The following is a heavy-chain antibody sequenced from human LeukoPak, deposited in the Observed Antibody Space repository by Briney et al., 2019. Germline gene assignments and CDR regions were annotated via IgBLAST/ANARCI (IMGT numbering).Heavy chain of an antibody. Sequence: PGGSLRLSCAASGFTLSSYWMHWVRQAPGKGLVWVSRINSDGSSTSYADSVKGRFTISRDNAKNTLYLQMNSLRAEDTAVYYCAREGVKAEFDYWGQGTLATVSS. CDR2: INSDGSST. CDR1: GFTLSSYW. J-gene: IGHJ4*02. CDR3: AREGVKAEFDY. D-gene: IGHD3-16*01. V-gene: IGHV3-74*01.